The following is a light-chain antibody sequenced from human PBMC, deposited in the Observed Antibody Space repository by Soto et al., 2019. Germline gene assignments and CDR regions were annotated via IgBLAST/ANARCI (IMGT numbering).Light chain of an antibody. Sequence: DIQLAQSPSTLSASVGDRLIITCRATQSINWLAWYQQKPGKAPKLLIFEASRLESGVPSRFGGSGSGTEFTLTISSLQPDDFGTYYCQHYDTYSLMWTFGQGTKVDVK. CDR2: EAS. CDR1: QSINW. V-gene: IGKV1-5*03. J-gene: IGKJ1*01. CDR3: QHYDTYSLMWT.